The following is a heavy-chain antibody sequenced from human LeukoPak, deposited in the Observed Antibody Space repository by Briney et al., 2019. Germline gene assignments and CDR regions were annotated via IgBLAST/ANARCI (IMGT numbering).Heavy chain of an antibody. D-gene: IGHD6-13*01. CDR3: ARAGLESGGSSFRPGYYYYMDV. CDR1: SASITSSPYY. Sequence: PSETLSLTCTVSSASITSSPYYWGWIRQPPGKGLEWIGSIYHSGSTYYNPSLKSRVTISVDTSKNQFSLKLSSVTAADTAVYYCARAGLESGGSSFRPGYYYYMDVWGKGTTVTVSS. J-gene: IGHJ6*03. V-gene: IGHV4-39*07. CDR2: IYHSGST.